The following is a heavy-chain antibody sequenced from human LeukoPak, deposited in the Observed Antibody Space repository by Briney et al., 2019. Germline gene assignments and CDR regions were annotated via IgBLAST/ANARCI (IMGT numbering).Heavy chain of an antibody. CDR2: LNSNGGT. CDR3: GILMYFGEVSIDT. J-gene: IGHJ5*02. CDR1: GGSISGDF. V-gene: IGHV4-59*01. D-gene: IGHD3-10*01. Sequence: SETLSLTCTVSGGSISGDFRSWVRQPPGQGLEYIGYLNSNGGTNKNPSLQSRVTMSIDTSKNLFSLRLTSVTAADTAIYYCGILMYFGEVSIDTWGRGTLVTVSS.